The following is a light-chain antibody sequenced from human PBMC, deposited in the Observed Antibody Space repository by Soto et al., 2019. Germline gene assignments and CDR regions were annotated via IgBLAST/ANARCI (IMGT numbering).Light chain of an antibody. CDR2: AAS. CDR3: QQSYSTPPVT. CDR1: QSISSS. Sequence: DIQMTQSPSSLSASVGDRITITCRASQSISSSLNGYQQKRVKAPNLLIYAASRLQSGVPSRLSGSGCGTAFTLTISSLQPEDFATYYCQQSYSTPPVTFGGGTRVEIK. J-gene: IGKJ4*01. V-gene: IGKV1-39*01.